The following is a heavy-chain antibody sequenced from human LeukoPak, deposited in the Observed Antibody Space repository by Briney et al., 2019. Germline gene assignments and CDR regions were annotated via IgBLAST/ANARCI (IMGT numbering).Heavy chain of an antibody. Sequence: EGSLRLSCAASGFTFSSYAMRWVRQAPGKGLEWVSSVSGSGGSTYYADSVKGRFTISRDNSKNTLYLQMNSLRAEDTAIYYCAKPRAVGVNAFFDYWGQGTLVTVSS. J-gene: IGHJ4*02. CDR3: AKPRAVGVNAFFDY. V-gene: IGHV3-23*01. CDR1: GFTFSSYA. CDR2: VSGSGGST.